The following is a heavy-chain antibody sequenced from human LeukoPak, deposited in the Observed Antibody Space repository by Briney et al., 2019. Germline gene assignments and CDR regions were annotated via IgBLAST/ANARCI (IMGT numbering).Heavy chain of an antibody. CDR3: ASDGVGSSSYYYYYGMDA. CDR2: IYYSGST. J-gene: IGHJ6*04. V-gene: IGHV4-61*01. CDR1: GGSVSSGSYY. D-gene: IGHD6-13*01. Sequence: SETLSLTCTVSGGSVSSGSYYWSWIRQPPGRGLEWMGYIYYSGSTNYNPSLKSRVTISVDTSKNQFSLKLSSVAAADPDVYYCASDGVGSSSYYYYYGMDAWGKGTTVTVSS.